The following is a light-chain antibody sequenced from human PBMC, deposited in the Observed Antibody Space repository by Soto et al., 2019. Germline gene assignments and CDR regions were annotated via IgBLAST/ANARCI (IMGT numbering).Light chain of an antibody. V-gene: IGKV2-28*01. J-gene: IGKJ1*01. CDR2: FGS. Sequence: DIVMTQSPLSLPVTPGEPASISCSSSQSLLQSNGYNYLGWYLQKPGQSPQLLIYFGSYRASGVPDRFSGSGSCTDFTLKIRRVEAEDVGVYYWMQSQQSPPTFGQGTKVEI. CDR3: MQSQQSPPT. CDR1: QSLLQSNGYNY.